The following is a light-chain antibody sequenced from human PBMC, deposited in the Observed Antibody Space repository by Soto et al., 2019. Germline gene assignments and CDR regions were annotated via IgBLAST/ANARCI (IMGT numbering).Light chain of an antibody. CDR3: QQRSNWPPIT. V-gene: IGKV3D-20*02. CDR1: QTVSSSY. Sequence: EIVLTQSPGTLSLSPGERGTLSCRASQTVSSSYLAWYQQKPGQAPRLLIYGASTRATGIPDRFSGSGSETDFTLTISRLEPEDFAVYYCQQRSNWPPITFGQGTRLEIK. J-gene: IGKJ5*01. CDR2: GAS.